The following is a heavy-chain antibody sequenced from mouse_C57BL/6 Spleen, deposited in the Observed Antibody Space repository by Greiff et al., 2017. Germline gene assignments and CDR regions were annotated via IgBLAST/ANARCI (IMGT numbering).Heavy chain of an antibody. CDR2: IHPSDSDT. CDR1: GYTFTSYW. Sequence: QVQLKESGAELVKPGASVKVSCKASGYTFTSYWMHWVKQRPGQGLEWIGRIHPSDSDTNYNQKFKGKATLTVDKSSSTAYMQLSSLTSEDSAVYYCASPYYSNYFYAMDYWGQGTSVTVSS. D-gene: IGHD2-5*01. V-gene: IGHV1-74*01. CDR3: ASPYYSNYFYAMDY. J-gene: IGHJ4*01.